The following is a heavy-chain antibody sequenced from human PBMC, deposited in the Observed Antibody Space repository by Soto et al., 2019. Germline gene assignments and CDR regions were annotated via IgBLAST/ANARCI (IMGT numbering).Heavy chain of an antibody. J-gene: IGHJ1*01. CDR3: AKDGDFGEDGPAEYFEH. CDR1: GFTFKNYA. D-gene: IGHD4-17*01. CDR2: TTGSGANK. V-gene: IGHV3-23*01. Sequence: EVNLLESGGGLVQPGESLRISCVGSGFTFKNYAMTWVRQAPGKGLEWVSGTTGSGANKHYADSVRGRFTISRDNSKNTLYLEMRRMRVEDTAVYYCAKDGDFGEDGPAEYFEHWGQGTLVTVSS.